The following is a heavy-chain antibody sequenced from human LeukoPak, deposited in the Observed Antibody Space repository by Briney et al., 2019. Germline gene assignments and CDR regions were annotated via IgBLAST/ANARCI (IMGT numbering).Heavy chain of an antibody. CDR1: GYSISIGYY. Sequence: PSETLSLTCTVSGYSISIGYYWGWIRQPPGKGLEWIGLTYHGGSTYYNPSLKSRLTISVDTSKNQFSLRLSSVTAADTAIYYCARGDAGIGEEFDYWGQGTLVTVSS. CDR3: ARGDAGIGEEFDY. D-gene: IGHD1-26*01. V-gene: IGHV4-38-2*02. J-gene: IGHJ4*02. CDR2: TYHGGST.